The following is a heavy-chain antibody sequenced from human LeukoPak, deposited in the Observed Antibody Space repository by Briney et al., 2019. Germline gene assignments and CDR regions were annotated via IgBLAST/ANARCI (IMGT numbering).Heavy chain of an antibody. Sequence: GGSLRLSCAASGFTFSSYAMSWVRQAPGKGLEWVSTIIGSGASTYYADSVKGRFTISRDNSKNTLYLQMNSLRAEDTAVYYCAKQPGSVVDSSGSLSRHWGQGTLVTVSS. V-gene: IGHV3-23*01. D-gene: IGHD3-22*01. CDR1: GFTFSSYA. CDR2: IIGSGAST. CDR3: AKQPGSVVDSSGSLSRH. J-gene: IGHJ4*02.